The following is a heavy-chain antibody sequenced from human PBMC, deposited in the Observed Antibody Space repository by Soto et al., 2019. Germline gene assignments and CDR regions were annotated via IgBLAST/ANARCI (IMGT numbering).Heavy chain of an antibody. CDR2: MNPNSRNT. Sequence: GXSVKVSCKASGDTFSSYDLNWVRQATGQGLEWMGWMNPNSRNTGYAQKFQGRVTMARDTSISAAYMELTSLTSDDTAVYYCARGRVSSSSGSHLDYWGQGTLVTVSS. CDR3: ARGRVSSSSGSHLDY. V-gene: IGHV1-8*01. CDR1: GDTFSSYD. J-gene: IGHJ4*02. D-gene: IGHD5-12*01.